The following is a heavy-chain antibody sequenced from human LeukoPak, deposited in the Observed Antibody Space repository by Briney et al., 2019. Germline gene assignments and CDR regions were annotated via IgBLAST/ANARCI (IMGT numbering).Heavy chain of an antibody. CDR2: INHSGST. CDR3: ARHKDYYCSYMDV. V-gene: IGHV4-34*01. Sequence: SETLSLTCAVYGGSFSGYYWSWIRQPPGKGLEWIGEINHSGSTNYNPSLTSRVTISVDTSKNQFSLKLSSVTAADTAVYYCARHKDYYCSYMDVWGKGTTVTISS. CDR1: GGSFSGYY. J-gene: IGHJ6*03.